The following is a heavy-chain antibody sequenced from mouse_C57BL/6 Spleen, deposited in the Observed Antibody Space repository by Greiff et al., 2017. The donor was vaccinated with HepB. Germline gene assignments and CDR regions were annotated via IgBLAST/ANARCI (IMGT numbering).Heavy chain of an antibody. CDR1: GYTFTSYW. D-gene: IGHD1-1*01. J-gene: IGHJ4*01. CDR3: ARYHRSSMDY. V-gene: IGHV1-64*01. CDR2: IHPNSGST. Sequence: QVQLQQPGAELVKPGASVKLSCKASGYTFTSYWMHWVKQRPGQGLEWIGMIHPNSGSTDYNEKFKSKATLTVDKSSSTAYMQLSSLTSEDSAVYYCARYHRSSMDYWGQGTSVTVSS.